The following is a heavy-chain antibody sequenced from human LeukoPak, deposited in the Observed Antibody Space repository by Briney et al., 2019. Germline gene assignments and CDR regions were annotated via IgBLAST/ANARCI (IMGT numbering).Heavy chain of an antibody. J-gene: IGHJ4*02. CDR3: ARASEPYYYDSSGYYRYYFDY. CDR2: IYSGGST. V-gene: IGHV3-53*01. D-gene: IGHD3-22*01. CDR1: GFTVSSSY. Sequence: GGSLRLSCAASGFTVSSSYMSWVRQAPGKGLEWVSVIYSGGSTYYADSVKGRFTISRDNSKNTLYLQMNSLRAEDTAVYYCARASEPYYYDSSGYYRYYFDYWGQGTLVTVSS.